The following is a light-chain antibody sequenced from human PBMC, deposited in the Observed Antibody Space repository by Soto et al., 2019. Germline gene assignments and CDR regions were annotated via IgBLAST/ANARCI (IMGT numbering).Light chain of an antibody. V-gene: IGLV2-14*01. CDR1: SSDVGGYNY. CDR2: EVS. CDR3: SSYTGGSIWV. J-gene: IGLJ3*02. Sequence: QSALTQPASVSGSPGQSITISCTGFSSDVGGYNYVSWYQKHPGKAPKLMISEVSNRPSGVSNRFSGSKSGNTASLTISGLQAEDGADYYCSSYTGGSIWVFGGGTKLTVL.